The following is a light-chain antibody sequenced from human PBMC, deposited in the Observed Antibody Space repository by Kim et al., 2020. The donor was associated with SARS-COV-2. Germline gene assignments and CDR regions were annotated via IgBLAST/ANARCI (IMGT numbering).Light chain of an antibody. CDR1: QSVSSNY. CDR3: QQYGGSPPT. V-gene: IGKV3-20*01. J-gene: IGKJ2*01. CDR2: GAS. Sequence: EIVLTQSPDTLSLSPGDRAALSCRASQSVSSNYLAWFQQKAGQAPRLLIFGASSRATGIPDRFSGSGSGTDFTLTISRLETEDFAVYYCQQYGGSPPTFGQGTKLEI.